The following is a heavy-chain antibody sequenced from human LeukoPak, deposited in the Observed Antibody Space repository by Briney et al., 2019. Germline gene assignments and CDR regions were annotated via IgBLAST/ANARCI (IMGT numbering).Heavy chain of an antibody. Sequence: SVKVSCKASGGTFSSYAISWVRQAPGQGLEWMGGIIPIFGTANYAQKFQGRVTITADESTSTAYMELSSLRSEDTAVYYCARATLAVVVPAAPILYYYYGMDVWGQGTTVTVSS. J-gene: IGHJ6*02. CDR3: ARATLAVVVPAAPILYYYYGMDV. CDR2: IIPIFGTA. V-gene: IGHV1-69*13. CDR1: GGTFSSYA. D-gene: IGHD2-2*01.